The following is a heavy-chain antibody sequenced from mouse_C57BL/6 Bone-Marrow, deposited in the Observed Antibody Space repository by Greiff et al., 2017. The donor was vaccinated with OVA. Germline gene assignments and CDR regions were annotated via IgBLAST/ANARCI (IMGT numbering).Heavy chain of an antibody. CDR1: GYTFTSYG. Sequence: LQESGAELARPGASVKLSCKASGYTFTSYGISWVKQRTGQGLEWIGEIYPRSGNTYYNEKFKGKATLTADKSSSTAYMELRSLTSEDSAVYFCARKNYGNYVGYFDVWGTGTTVTVSS. CDR3: ARKNYGNYVGYFDV. CDR2: IYPRSGNT. D-gene: IGHD2-1*01. J-gene: IGHJ1*03. V-gene: IGHV1-81*01.